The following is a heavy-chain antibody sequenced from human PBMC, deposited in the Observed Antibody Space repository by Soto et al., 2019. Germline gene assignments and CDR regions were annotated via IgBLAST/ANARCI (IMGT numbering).Heavy chain of an antibody. V-gene: IGHV3-48*03. CDR3: ARDPDSSGNYFDY. D-gene: IGHD3-22*01. Sequence: GGSLRLSCAASGFTFSSYEMNWVRQAPGKGLEWVSYISSSGSTIYYADSVKGRFTISRDNAKNSLYLQMSSLRAEDTAVYYCARDPDSSGNYFDYWGQGTLVTVPS. J-gene: IGHJ4*02. CDR1: GFTFSSYE. CDR2: ISSSGSTI.